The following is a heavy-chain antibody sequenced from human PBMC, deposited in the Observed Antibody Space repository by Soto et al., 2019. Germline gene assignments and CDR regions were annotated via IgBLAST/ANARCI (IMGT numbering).Heavy chain of an antibody. CDR2: IWYDGSNK. D-gene: IGHD4-17*01. CDR3: ARGGFGYGDDDRRGAHFDY. J-gene: IGHJ4*02. CDR1: GFTFSSYG. Sequence: PGGSLRLSCAASGFTFSSYGMHWVRQAPGKGLEWVAVIWYDGSNKYYADSVKGRFTISRDNSKNTLYLQMNSLRAEDTAVYYCARGGFGYGDDDRRGAHFDYWGQGTLVTVSS. V-gene: IGHV3-33*01.